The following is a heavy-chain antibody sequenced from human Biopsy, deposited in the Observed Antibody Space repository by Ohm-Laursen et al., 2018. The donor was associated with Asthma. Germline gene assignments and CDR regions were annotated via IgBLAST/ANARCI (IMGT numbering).Heavy chain of an antibody. CDR3: AKRRGYSGHDNDY. D-gene: IGHD5-12*01. Sequence: SLRLSCTASGFMFRSFGMHWVRQAPGKGLERVAVISYDGNRKFYEDSVKGRFTISRDNSKNTLYLQMNSLRTEDTAVYYCAKRRGYSGHDNDYWGQGTLVIVSS. V-gene: IGHV3-30*18. J-gene: IGHJ4*02. CDR2: ISYDGNRK. CDR1: GFMFRSFG.